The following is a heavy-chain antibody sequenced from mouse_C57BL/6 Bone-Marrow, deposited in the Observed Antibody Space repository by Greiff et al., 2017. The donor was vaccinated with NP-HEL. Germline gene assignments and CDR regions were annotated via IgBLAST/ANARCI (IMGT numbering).Heavy chain of an antibody. Sequence: VQLQQPGAELVKPGASVKMSCKASGYTFTSYWITWVKQRPGQGLEWIGDIYPGSGSTNYTDSVKSTATLTVDTTSSTVYMQLSSLTSEDTAVYYSARLTCDYWGKGTTLTVSS. CDR1: GYTFTSYW. CDR2: IYPGSGST. V-gene: IGHV1-55*01. D-gene: IGHD5-1*01. CDR3: ARLTCDY. J-gene: IGHJ2*01.